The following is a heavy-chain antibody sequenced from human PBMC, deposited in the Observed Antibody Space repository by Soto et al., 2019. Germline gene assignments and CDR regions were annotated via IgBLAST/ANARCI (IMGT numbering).Heavy chain of an antibody. J-gene: IGHJ6*02. Sequence: PGGSLRLSCAASGFTFSNFAMYWVRQAPGKGLEWVTVISHDGSHKYYADSVKGRFTISRDNSKNTLYLQMNNLRAEDSAVYFCARDYSYQRAMDVWGQGTTVTVSS. D-gene: IGHD2-15*01. CDR2: ISHDGSHK. CDR3: ARDYSYQRAMDV. V-gene: IGHV3-30-3*01. CDR1: GFTFSNFA.